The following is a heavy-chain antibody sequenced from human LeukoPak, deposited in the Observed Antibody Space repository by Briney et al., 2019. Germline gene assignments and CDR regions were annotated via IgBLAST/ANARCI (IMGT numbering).Heavy chain of an antibody. D-gene: IGHD6-13*01. CDR1: GFTFSGYG. CDR3: QVAAAGIFDY. V-gene: IGHV3-33*01. CDR2: IWYDGSNK. J-gene: IGHJ4*02. Sequence: GSLRLSCAASGFTFSGYGMHWVRQAPGKGLEWVAVIWYDGSNKYYADSVKGRFTISRDNSKNTLYLQMNSLRAEDTAVYYCQVAAAGIFDYWGQGTLVTVSS.